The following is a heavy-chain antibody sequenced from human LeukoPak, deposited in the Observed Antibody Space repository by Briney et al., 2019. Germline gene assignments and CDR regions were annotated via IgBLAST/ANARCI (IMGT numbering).Heavy chain of an antibody. Sequence: PSETLSLTCTVSGGSISSYYWSWIRRPPGKGLEWIGYIYYSGSTNYNPSLKSRVTILVDTSKNQFSLKLSSVTAADTAVYYCARHPNGAYCGADCYRFDYWGQGTLVTVSS. J-gene: IGHJ4*02. D-gene: IGHD2-21*02. CDR3: ARHPNGAYCGADCYRFDY. CDR1: GGSISSYY. CDR2: IYYSGST. V-gene: IGHV4-59*08.